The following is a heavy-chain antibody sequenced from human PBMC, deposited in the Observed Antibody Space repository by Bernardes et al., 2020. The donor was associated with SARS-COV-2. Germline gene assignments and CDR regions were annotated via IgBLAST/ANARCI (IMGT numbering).Heavy chain of an antibody. Sequence: GGSLRLCCAASGFTFSSYGMHWVRQAPGKGLEWVAVIWYDGSNKYYADSVKGRFTISRDNSKNTLYLQMNSLRAEDTAVYYCAREGDCTNGVCYGIDYWGQGTLVTVSS. D-gene: IGHD2-8*01. J-gene: IGHJ4*02. CDR3: AREGDCTNGVCYGIDY. CDR1: GFTFSSYG. V-gene: IGHV3-33*01. CDR2: IWYDGSNK.